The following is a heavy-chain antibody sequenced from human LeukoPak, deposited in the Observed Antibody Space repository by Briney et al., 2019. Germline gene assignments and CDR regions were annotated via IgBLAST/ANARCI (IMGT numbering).Heavy chain of an antibody. CDR3: ATSVSYGSGVTNWFDP. CDR2: IYYSGST. Sequence: SETLSLTCTVTGGAVGRGSYYWSWIRQPPGKGLEWIGYIYYSGSTNYNPSLKSRVTISVDTSKNQFSLKLSSVTAADTAVYYCATSVSYGSGVTNWFDPWGQGTLVTVSS. D-gene: IGHD3-10*01. V-gene: IGHV4-61*01. J-gene: IGHJ5*02. CDR1: GGAVGRGSYY.